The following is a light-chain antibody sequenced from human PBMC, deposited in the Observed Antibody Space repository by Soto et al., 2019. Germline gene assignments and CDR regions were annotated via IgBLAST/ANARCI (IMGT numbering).Light chain of an antibody. CDR3: TSYTSSSSPYV. CDR1: SSDVGGYNY. V-gene: IGLV2-14*01. J-gene: IGLJ1*01. Sequence: QSVLTQPASVSGSPGQSITISCTGTSSDVGGYNYVSWYQQHPGKAPKLMIYDVSNRPSGVSNRFSGSKSGNTASLTISGLQAEDEANYYCTSYTSSSSPYVFRTGTKLPV. CDR2: DVS.